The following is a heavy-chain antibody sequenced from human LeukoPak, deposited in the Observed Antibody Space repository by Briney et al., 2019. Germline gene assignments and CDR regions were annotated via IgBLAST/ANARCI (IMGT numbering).Heavy chain of an antibody. Sequence: GGSLRLSCAGSAFTFSTYAMNWVRQAPGKGLEWVAVIWYDGSNENYGDSVKGRFIISRDNSKNILYLEMNSLRAEDTAVYYCARVPYSSAWYFDYWGQGTLVTVSS. CDR3: ARVPYSSAWYFDY. V-gene: IGHV3-33*01. D-gene: IGHD6-19*01. CDR1: AFTFSTYA. J-gene: IGHJ4*02. CDR2: IWYDGSNE.